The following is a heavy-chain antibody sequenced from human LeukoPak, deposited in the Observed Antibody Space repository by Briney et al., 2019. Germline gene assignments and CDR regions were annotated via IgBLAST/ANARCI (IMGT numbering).Heavy chain of an antibody. CDR2: IYPSGTT. D-gene: IGHD4-17*01. CDR3: ADDYGD. J-gene: IGHJ4*02. CDR1: GASVSTNY. Sequence: IPSETLSLTYSVSGASVSTNYWSWIRQPAGKGLEWIGRIYPSGTTHYNPSLKTRVTMSVDTAKNQFSLKVTSVTAADTAIYYCADDYGDWGQGTLVTVSS. V-gene: IGHV4-4*07.